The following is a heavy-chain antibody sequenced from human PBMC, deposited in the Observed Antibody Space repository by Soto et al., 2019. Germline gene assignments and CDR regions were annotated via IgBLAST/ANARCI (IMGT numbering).Heavy chain of an antibody. CDR1: GFSFSDHY. Sequence: EVQLVESGGGLVQPGGSLRLSCAASGFSFSDHYMDWVRQAPGKGLEWVGRTRNKAYSYTTEYAASLRGRFTISRDDSKDSLYLQMNSLKTEDTAVYYCATSIPSSKWSGVESWGQGTVVTVSS. CDR2: TRNKAYSYTT. J-gene: IGHJ4*02. CDR3: ATSIPSSKWSGVES. D-gene: IGHD6-13*01. V-gene: IGHV3-72*01.